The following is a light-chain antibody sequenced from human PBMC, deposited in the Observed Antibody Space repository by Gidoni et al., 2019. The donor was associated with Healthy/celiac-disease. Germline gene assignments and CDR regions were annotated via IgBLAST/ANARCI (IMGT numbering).Light chain of an antibody. CDR3: QAWDSSYVV. Sequence: SSELTQPPSMSVSPGQTASITCSGDKLGDKYACWYQHKPGQSPVLVIYQDRKRPSGIPERFSGSNSGNTATLTISGTQAMDEADYYGQAWDSSYVVFGGGTKLTVL. J-gene: IGLJ2*01. CDR2: QDR. CDR1: KLGDKY. V-gene: IGLV3-1*01.